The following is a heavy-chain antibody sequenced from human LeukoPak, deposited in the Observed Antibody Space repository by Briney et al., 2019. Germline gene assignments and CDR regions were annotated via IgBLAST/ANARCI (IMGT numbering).Heavy chain of an antibody. CDR2: ISSSSSTI. CDR1: GFTFSSYS. J-gene: IGHJ4*02. V-gene: IGHV3-48*04. Sequence: GGSLRLSCAASGFTFSSYSMNWVRQAPGKGLEWVSYISSSSSTIYYADSVKGRFTISRDNAKNSLYLQMNSLRAEDTAVYYCARVGSGYCYGYWGQGTLVTVSS. D-gene: IGHD3-3*01. CDR3: ARVGSGYCYGY.